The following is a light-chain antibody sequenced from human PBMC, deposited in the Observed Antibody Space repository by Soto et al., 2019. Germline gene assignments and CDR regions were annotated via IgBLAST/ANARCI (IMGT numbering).Light chain of an antibody. Sequence: QSALTQPASVSGSPGQSITISCTGTSSDVGGYNYVSWYQQHPGKAPKLMIYDVSNRPSGVSNRFSGSKSGNTASLTISGIQAEDEADYYCSSYTSRSSWVFGGGTKLTVL. CDR3: SSYTSRSSWV. J-gene: IGLJ3*02. V-gene: IGLV2-14*01. CDR1: SSDVGGYNY. CDR2: DVS.